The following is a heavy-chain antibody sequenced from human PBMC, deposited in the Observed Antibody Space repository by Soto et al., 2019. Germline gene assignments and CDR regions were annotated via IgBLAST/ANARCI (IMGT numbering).Heavy chain of an antibody. D-gene: IGHD6-6*01. CDR1: GYTFTSYY. J-gene: IGHJ4*02. Sequence: QVQLVQSGAEVKKPGASVKVSCKASGYTFTSYYMHWVRQAPGQGLEWMGIINPSGGSTSYAQKFQGRVTMTRDTSTSTDYMELSSLRSEDTAVYYCAIDSSSSYIDYWGQGTLVTVSS. V-gene: IGHV1-46*01. CDR3: AIDSSSSYIDY. CDR2: INPSGGST.